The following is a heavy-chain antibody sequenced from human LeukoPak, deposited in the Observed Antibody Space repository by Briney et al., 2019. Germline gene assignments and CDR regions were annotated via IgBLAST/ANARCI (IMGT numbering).Heavy chain of an antibody. CDR1: GSSISSYY. Sequence: SETLSLTCTVSGSSISSYYWSWIRQPPGKGLEWIGYIYYSGSTNYNPSLKSRVTISVDTSKNQFSLKLSSVTAADTAVYYWARETAMANDAFDIWGKGTMVTVSS. CDR2: IYYSGST. J-gene: IGHJ3*02. V-gene: IGHV4-59*01. CDR3: ARETAMANDAFDI. D-gene: IGHD5-18*01.